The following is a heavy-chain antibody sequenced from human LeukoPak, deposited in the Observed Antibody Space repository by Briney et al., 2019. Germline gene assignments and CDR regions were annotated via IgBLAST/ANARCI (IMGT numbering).Heavy chain of an antibody. CDR1: GYTFTSYD. CDR3: ARARRYCSSTSCYSDFHY. J-gene: IGHJ4*02. CDR2: MNPNSGNT. V-gene: IGHV1-8*03. D-gene: IGHD2-2*01. Sequence: ASVKVSCKASGYTFTSYDMNWVRQATGQGLEWMGWMNPNSGNTGYAQKFQGRVTITRNTSISTAYMELSSLRSEDTAVYYCARARRYCSSTSCYSDFHYWGQGTLVTVSS.